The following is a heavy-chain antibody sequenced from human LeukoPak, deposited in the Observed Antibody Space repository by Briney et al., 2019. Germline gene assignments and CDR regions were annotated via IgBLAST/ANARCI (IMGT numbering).Heavy chain of an antibody. Sequence: GGSLRLSCAASGXTXSSYSMNWVRXAPGXXXXXXSYISSSSSMISYADSVKGRFTVSRDNAKNSLYLEMNSLGDEDTAVYYCARDTPGNFGDTFDYWGQGTLVTVSS. D-gene: IGHD4-17*01. CDR2: ISSSSSMI. CDR3: ARDTPGNFGDTFDY. V-gene: IGHV3-48*02. J-gene: IGHJ4*02. CDR1: GXTXSSYS.